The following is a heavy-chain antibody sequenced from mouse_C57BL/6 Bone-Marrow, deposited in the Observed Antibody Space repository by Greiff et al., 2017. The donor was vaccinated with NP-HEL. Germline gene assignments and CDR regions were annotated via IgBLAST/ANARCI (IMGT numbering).Heavy chain of an antibody. CDR1: GYTFTSYW. D-gene: IGHD4-1*01. V-gene: IGHV1-64*01. CDR2: IHPNSGST. J-gene: IGHJ2*01. CDR3: AIRVGPYYFDY. Sequence: QVQLQQPGAELVKPGASVKLSCKASGYTFTSYWMHWVKQRPGQGLEWIGMIHPNSGSTNYNEKFKSKATLTVDKSSSTAYMQLSSLTSEDSAFYDCAIRVGPYYFDYWGQGTTLTVSS.